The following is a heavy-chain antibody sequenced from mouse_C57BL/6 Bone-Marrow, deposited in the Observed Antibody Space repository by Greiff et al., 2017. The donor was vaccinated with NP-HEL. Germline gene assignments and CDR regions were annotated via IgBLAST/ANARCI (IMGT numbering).Heavy chain of an antibody. CDR2: ISSGGSYT. D-gene: IGHD1-1*01. CDR3: ARHRATVVAPWFDV. J-gene: IGHJ1*03. V-gene: IGHV5-6*02. Sequence: DVKLVESGGDLVKPGGSLKPSCAASGFTFSSYGMSWVRQTPDKRLEWVATISSGGSYTYYPDSVKGRFTISRDNAKNTLYLQMSSLKSEDTAMYYCARHRATVVAPWFDVWGTGTTVTVSS. CDR1: GFTFSSYG.